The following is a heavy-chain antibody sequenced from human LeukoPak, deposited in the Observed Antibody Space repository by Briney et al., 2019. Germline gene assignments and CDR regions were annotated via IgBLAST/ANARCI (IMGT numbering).Heavy chain of an antibody. CDR3: ARGDGSGYPRPLDAFDI. CDR2: IYHSGST. J-gene: IGHJ3*02. Sequence: KPSETLSLTCTVSGGSISSGGYYWSWIRQHPGKGLEWIGYIYHSGSTYYNPSLKSRVTISVDRSKNQFSLKLSSVTAADTAVYYCARGDGSGYPRPLDAFDIWGQGTMVTVSS. D-gene: IGHD3-22*01. V-gene: IGHV4-30-2*01. CDR1: GGSISSGGYY.